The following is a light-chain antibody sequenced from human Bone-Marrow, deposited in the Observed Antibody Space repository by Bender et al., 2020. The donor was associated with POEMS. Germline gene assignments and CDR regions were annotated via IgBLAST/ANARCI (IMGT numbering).Light chain of an antibody. CDR1: SSSIGTNF. Sequence: QSVLTQPPSVSAAPGQKVTISCSGTSSSIGTNFVSWYRQFPRTAPELLIYEDNKRPSGIPDRFSGSKSGTSATLAIIGLQTGDEADYYCASWDRTLTAGYVFGSGTKVTVL. J-gene: IGLJ1*01. CDR2: EDN. CDR3: ASWDRTLTAGYV. V-gene: IGLV1-51*01.